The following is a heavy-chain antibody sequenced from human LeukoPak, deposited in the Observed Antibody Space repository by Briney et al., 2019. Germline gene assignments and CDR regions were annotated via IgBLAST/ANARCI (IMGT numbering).Heavy chain of an antibody. Sequence: SETLSLTCAVSGGSISSSSYYWGWIRQPPGTGLEWIGSIYYSGSTYYNPSLKSRVTISVDTSKNQFSLKLSSVTAADTAVYYCARLTMLDYVPPGDYGMDVWGQGTTVTVSS. CDR1: GGSISSSSYY. V-gene: IGHV4-39*07. CDR2: IYYSGST. D-gene: IGHD4-17*01. J-gene: IGHJ6*02. CDR3: ARLTMLDYVPPGDYGMDV.